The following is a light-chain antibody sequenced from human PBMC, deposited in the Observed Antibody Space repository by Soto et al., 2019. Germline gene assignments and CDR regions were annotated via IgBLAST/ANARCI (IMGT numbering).Light chain of an antibody. CDR2: DVS. CDR3: VSTAGSLEV. J-gene: IGLJ2*01. Sequence: QSALTQPPSVSGSPGQSVTISCTGTSSDVGAYNYVAWYQQHPGKAPKVMIYDVSKRPSGVPDRFSGSKSGNTASLTISGLQAEDEADYYCVSTAGSLEVFGVGTKLTFL. V-gene: IGLV2-11*01. CDR1: SSDVGAYNY.